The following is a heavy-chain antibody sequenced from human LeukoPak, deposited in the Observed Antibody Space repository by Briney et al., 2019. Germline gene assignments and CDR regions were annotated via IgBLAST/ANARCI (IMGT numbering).Heavy chain of an antibody. J-gene: IGHJ4*02. Sequence: PSETLSLTCAVYGGSFSGYYWSWIRQPPGKGLEWIGEINHSGSTNYDPSLKSRLTISVDTSKNHFSLKLSSVTAADTAVYYCAKPRGIVVVTPFDYWGQGTLVTVSS. CDR2: INHSGST. D-gene: IGHD3-22*01. V-gene: IGHV4-34*01. CDR3: AKPRGIVVVTPFDY. CDR1: GGSFSGYY.